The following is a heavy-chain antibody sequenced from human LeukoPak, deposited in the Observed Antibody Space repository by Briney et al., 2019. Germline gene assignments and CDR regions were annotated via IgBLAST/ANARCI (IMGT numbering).Heavy chain of an antibody. Sequence: GASVKVSCTASGYTFTSYGIIWVRQAPGQGLEWMGWISAHNGNTKYTQEFQGRVTMTTDTSTSTAYMELRSLRSDDTAVYYCARKYGGFDYWGQGTLVTVSS. J-gene: IGHJ4*02. CDR3: ARKYGGFDY. CDR2: ISAHNGNT. CDR1: GYTFTSYG. V-gene: IGHV1-18*04. D-gene: IGHD4/OR15-4a*01.